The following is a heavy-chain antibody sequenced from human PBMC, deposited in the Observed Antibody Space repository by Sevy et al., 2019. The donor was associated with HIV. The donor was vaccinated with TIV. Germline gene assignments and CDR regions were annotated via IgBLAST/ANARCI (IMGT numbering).Heavy chain of an antibody. CDR1: GYSLSKLS. CDR2: LDPGNGEI. CDR3: ATVGLGYYSGSSDYQGDWFDP. D-gene: IGHD2-15*01. V-gene: IGHV1-24*01. Sequence: ASVKVSCKVFGYSLSKLSMHWVRQAPGKGLEWMGSLDPGNGEITYAQTLQGRVTMTEDTSTDTAYMELSGLTSEDTATYYCATVGLGYYSGSSDYQGDWFDPWGHGTLVTVSS. J-gene: IGHJ5*02.